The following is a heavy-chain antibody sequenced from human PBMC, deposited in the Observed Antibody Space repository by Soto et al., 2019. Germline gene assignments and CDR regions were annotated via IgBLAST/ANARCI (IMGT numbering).Heavy chain of an antibody. Sequence: ASVKVSCKASGYTFTSCGISWVRQAPGQGLEWMGWINPNSGGTNYAQKFQGWVTMTRDTSISTAYMELSRLRSDDTAVYYCARDGAPSVVAATGPDYWGQGTLVTVSS. CDR3: ARDGAPSVVAATGPDY. V-gene: IGHV1-2*04. D-gene: IGHD2-15*01. CDR1: GYTFTSCG. CDR2: INPNSGGT. J-gene: IGHJ4*02.